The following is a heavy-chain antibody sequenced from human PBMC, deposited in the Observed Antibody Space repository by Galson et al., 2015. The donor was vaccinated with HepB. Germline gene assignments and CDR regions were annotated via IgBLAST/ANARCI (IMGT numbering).Heavy chain of an antibody. J-gene: IGHJ3*02. CDR1: GGSISSSSYY. D-gene: IGHD2-15*01. Sequence: ETLSLTCTVSGGSISSSSYYWGWIRQPPGKGLEWIGSIYYSGSTYYNPSLKSRVTISVDTSKNQFSLKLSSVTAADTAVYYCAREGGGFCSGGSCYSPFDIWGQGTMVTVSS. CDR3: AREGGGFCSGGSCYSPFDI. CDR2: IYYSGST. V-gene: IGHV4-39*02.